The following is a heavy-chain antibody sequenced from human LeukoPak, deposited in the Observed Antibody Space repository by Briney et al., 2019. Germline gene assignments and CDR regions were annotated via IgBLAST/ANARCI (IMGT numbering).Heavy chain of an antibody. D-gene: IGHD1-1*01. J-gene: IGHJ4*02. CDR3: ARDHNYAFDN. CDR2: IGIDSGNT. Sequence: AGGSLRLSCTASGFPFIGYSMNWVRQVPGKGLEWISYIGIDSGNTKYADSVRGRFTISADKAKNSLYLQMNSLRVEDTAVYYCARDHNYAFDNWGQGTLVSVAS. V-gene: IGHV3-48*01. CDR1: GFPFIGYS.